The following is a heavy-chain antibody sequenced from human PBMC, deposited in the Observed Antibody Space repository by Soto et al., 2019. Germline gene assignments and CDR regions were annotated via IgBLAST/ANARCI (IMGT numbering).Heavy chain of an antibody. CDR3: AREDFGISCHTSVCPNCFDS. Sequence: GASVKVSCKASGYNFGSYTITWMRQAPGQGLEWLGWISPYNGHTKYAQRFQGRAAMTTDTSTDTAYLEMTRLRSDDTAVYYCAREDFGISCHTSVCPNCFDS. CDR2: ISPYNGHT. V-gene: IGHV1-18*04. CDR1: GYNFGSYT. D-gene: IGHD3-3*01. J-gene: IGHJ5*01.